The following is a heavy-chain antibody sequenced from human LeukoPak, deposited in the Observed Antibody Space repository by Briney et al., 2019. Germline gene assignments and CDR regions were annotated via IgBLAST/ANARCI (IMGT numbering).Heavy chain of an antibody. CDR1: GFTFSSYA. J-gene: IGHJ6*02. CDR3: ARFVPYYYGMDV. Sequence: PGGSLRLSCAASGFTFSSYAMSWVRQAPGKGLEWVANIKQDGSEKYYVDSVKGRFTISRDNAKNSLHLQMNSLRAEDTAVYYCARFVPYYYGMDVWGQGATVTVSS. CDR2: IKQDGSEK. V-gene: IGHV3-7*03.